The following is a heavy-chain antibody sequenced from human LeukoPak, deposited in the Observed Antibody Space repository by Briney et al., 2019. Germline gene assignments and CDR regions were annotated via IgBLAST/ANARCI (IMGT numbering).Heavy chain of an antibody. CDR3: ARGRGYYDSSGYFDY. V-gene: IGHV1-2*02. D-gene: IGHD3-22*01. Sequence: ASVKVSCKASGYTFTGYYMHWVRQAPGQGLERMGWINPNSGGTNYAQKFQGRVTMTRDTSISTAYMELSRLRSDDTAVYYCARGRGYYDSSGYFDYWGQGTLVTVSS. J-gene: IGHJ4*02. CDR1: GYTFTGYY. CDR2: INPNSGGT.